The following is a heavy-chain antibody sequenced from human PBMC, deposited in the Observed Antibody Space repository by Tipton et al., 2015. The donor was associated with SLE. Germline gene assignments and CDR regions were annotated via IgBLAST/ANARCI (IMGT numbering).Heavy chain of an antibody. V-gene: IGHV4-34*01. CDR2: VSHRGTT. J-gene: IGHJ4*02. CDR3: ANQNWNYYF. D-gene: IGHD1-7*01. CDR1: GGSISSYY. Sequence: TLSLTCTVPGGSISSYYWSWIRQPPGKGLEWIGEVSHRGTTNYNPSLDSRVTISLDRFNNQFTLKMTSVTAADTAVYYCANQNWNYYFWGQGNLVTVSS.